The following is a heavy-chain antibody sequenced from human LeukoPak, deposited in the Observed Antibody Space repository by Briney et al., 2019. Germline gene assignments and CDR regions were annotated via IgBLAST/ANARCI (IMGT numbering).Heavy chain of an antibody. D-gene: IGHD2-15*01. CDR3: ARARNHCSGCSCYYFDY. Sequence: ASVKVSCKASGYTFTGYYMHWVRQAPGQGLEWMGRINPNSGGTNYAQKFQVRVTMTRDTSISTAYMELSRLRSDDTAVYYCARARNHCSGCSCYYFDYWGQGTLVTVSS. J-gene: IGHJ4*02. V-gene: IGHV1-2*06. CDR1: GYTFTGYY. CDR2: INPNSGGT.